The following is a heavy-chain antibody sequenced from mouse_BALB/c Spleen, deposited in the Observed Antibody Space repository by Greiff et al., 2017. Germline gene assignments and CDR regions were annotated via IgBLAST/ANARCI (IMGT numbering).Heavy chain of an antibody. V-gene: IGHV1S81*02. CDR1: GYPFTSYY. Sequence: QVKLQQPGAELVKPGASVKLSCKASGYPFTSYYMYWVTQRPGQGLEWIGQINPSNGGTNFNAKFKSKATRTVAKSSSTAYMQLSSLTTEDSAVYDRTRSSTDQYYYAMDYWGQGTSVTVSS. D-gene: IGHD1-1*01. CDR3: TRSSTDQYYYAMDY. J-gene: IGHJ4*01. CDR2: INPSNGGT.